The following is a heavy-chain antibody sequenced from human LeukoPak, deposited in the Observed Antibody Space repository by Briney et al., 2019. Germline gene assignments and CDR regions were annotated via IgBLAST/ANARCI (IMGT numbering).Heavy chain of an antibody. D-gene: IGHD6-13*01. V-gene: IGHV3-7*01. J-gene: IGHJ6*03. Sequence: GSLRLSCAASGFTFSSYWMSWVRQAPGKGLEWVANIKQDGSEKYYVDSVKGRFTISRDNAKNSLYLQMNSLRAEDTAVYYCASRGQQRAGYYYYYMDVWGKGTTVTVSS. CDR1: GFTFSSYW. CDR3: ASRGQQRAGYYYYYMDV. CDR2: IKQDGSEK.